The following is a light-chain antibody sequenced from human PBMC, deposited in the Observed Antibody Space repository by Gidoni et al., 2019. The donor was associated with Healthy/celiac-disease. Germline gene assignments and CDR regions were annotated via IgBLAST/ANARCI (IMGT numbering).Light chain of an antibody. CDR1: QSVSSSY. Sequence: DIVLTHSPGTLSLSPGERATLSCRASQSVSSSYLAWYQQKPGPAPRLLIYGGSSRATGSPERFSGSGSGTDFTLTISRLEPEDFAVDYCQQYGSSLITFGQGTRLEIK. CDR3: QQYGSSLIT. J-gene: IGKJ5*01. CDR2: GGS. V-gene: IGKV3-20*01.